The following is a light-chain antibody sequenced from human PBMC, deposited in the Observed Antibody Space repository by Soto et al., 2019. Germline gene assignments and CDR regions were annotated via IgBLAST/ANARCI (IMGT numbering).Light chain of an antibody. CDR2: DAS. CDR3: QQYNSYSALT. V-gene: IGKV1-5*01. J-gene: IGKJ4*01. Sequence: DIQMTQSPSTLSASVGDRVTITCRASQSIGTWLAWYQQKPGKAPKLLIYDASTLESGVPSRFSGSGSGTEFTLTISSLQPDDFATYYCQQYNSYSALTFGGGTKVDIK. CDR1: QSIGTW.